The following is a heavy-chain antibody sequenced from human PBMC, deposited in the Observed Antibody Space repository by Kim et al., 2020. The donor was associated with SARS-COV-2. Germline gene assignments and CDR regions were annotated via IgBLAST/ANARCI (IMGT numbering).Heavy chain of an antibody. D-gene: IGHD3-3*01. CDR3: ARVRGDYYFDY. CDR2: T. Sequence: TKSSQNFQGRVTITRDTSASTAYMELSSLRSEDTAVYYCARVRGDYYFDYWGQGTLVTVSS. V-gene: IGHV1-3*01. J-gene: IGHJ4*02.